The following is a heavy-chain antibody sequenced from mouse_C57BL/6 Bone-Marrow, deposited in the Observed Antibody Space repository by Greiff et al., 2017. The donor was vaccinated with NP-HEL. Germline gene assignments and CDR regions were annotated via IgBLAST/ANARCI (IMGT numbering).Heavy chain of an antibody. Sequence: QVQLQQPGAELVKPGASVKMSCKASGYTFTSYWITWVKQRPGQGLEWIGDIYPGSGSTNYNEKFKSKATLTVDTSSSTAYMQLSSLTSEDSAVDYCARGGPNSRGFGDWGQGTLVTVSA. CDR2: IYPGSGST. CDR3: ARGGPNSRGFGD. CDR1: GYTFTSYW. J-gene: IGHJ3*01. V-gene: IGHV1-55*01.